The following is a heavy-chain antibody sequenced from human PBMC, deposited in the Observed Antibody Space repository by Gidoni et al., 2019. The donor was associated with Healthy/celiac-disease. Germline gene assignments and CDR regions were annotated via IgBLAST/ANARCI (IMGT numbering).Heavy chain of an antibody. CDR2: IYYSGST. D-gene: IGHD1-7*01. CDR1: AVSISRGDYS. J-gene: IGHJ4*02. Sequence: QIQLHESGPGLMKPSQPLSLTCTAPAVSISRGDYSWSWLRTPPGKGLEWIGYIYYSGSTYYNPSLKSRVTISVDTSKNQFSLKLSSVTAADTAVYYCARQTELFPWNFFDYWGQGTLVTVSS. CDR3: ARQTELFPWNFFDY. V-gene: IGHV4-30-4*01.